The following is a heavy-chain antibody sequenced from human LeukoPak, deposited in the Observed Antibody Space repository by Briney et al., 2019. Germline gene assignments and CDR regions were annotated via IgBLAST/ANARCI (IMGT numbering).Heavy chain of an antibody. Sequence: GGSLRLTCAASGFTFSTYSMNWLRQAPGKGLEWVSYISSSSGTIFYADSVRGRFTISRDNANNSLYLQMNSLRAEDTAVYYCARTPYYDFWSGPSGWFDPWGQGTLVTVSS. CDR3: ARTPYYDFWSGPSGWFDP. D-gene: IGHD3-3*01. V-gene: IGHV3-48*01. CDR1: GFTFSTYS. CDR2: ISSSSGTI. J-gene: IGHJ5*02.